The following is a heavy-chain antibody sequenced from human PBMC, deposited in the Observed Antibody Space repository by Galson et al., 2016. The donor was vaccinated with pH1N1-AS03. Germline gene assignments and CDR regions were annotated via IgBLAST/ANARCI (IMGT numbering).Heavy chain of an antibody. CDR3: ARDPRGPVTSATCPTTYYFGMDV. V-gene: IGHV1-2*04. CDR2: INTDSGVT. D-gene: IGHD2-2*01. J-gene: IGHJ6*02. Sequence: SVKVSCKASGYIFTGFYVHWVRQAPGQGLEWMGWINTDSGVTNYAQKFEAWVTMTRDTSVSTAYMELYGLKSDDTAVYYCARDPRGPVTSATCPTTYYFGMDVWGQGTTVIVSS. CDR1: GYIFTGFY.